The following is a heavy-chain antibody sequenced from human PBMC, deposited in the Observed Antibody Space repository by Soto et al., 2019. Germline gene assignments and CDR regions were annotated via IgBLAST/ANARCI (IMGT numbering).Heavy chain of an antibody. V-gene: IGHV3-11*01. Sequence: QVQLVESGGGLVKPGGSLRLSCAASGFTFSDYYRSWIRQAPGKGLEWGSYISSSGSTIYYEDYVKGRFTISRYNDKNSLHLQLHSPRGEDTAVNYCAGPLGITMVRGVDYYDYGMDVWSKVTTVTVSS. CDR2: ISSSGSTI. D-gene: IGHD3-10*01. CDR3: AGPLGITMVRGVDYYDYGMDV. J-gene: IGHJ6*04. CDR1: GFTFSDYY.